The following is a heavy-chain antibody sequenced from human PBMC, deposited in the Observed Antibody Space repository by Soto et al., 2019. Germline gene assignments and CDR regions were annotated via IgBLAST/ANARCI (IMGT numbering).Heavy chain of an antibody. Sequence: SETLSLTCTVSGGSISSYYWSWIRQPPGKGLEWIGYIYYSGSTNYNPSLKSRVTISVDTSKNQFSLKLSSVTAADTAVYYCARGKYFQNWGQGTLVTVSS. CDR3: ARGKYFQN. CDR2: IYYSGST. J-gene: IGHJ1*01. CDR1: GGSISSYY. V-gene: IGHV4-59*01.